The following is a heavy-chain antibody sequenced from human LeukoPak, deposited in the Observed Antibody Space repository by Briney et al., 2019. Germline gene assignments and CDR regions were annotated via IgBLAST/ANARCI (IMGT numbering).Heavy chain of an antibody. J-gene: IGHJ4*02. CDR2: ISGNGDIT. V-gene: IGHV3-23*01. CDR3: AKDLRGTLSSRGPFEY. D-gene: IGHD1-1*01. Sequence: GGSLRLSCAASGFTFSSYAMSWVRQAPEKGLEWVSAISGNGDITYYADTVKGRFSGSRDNSKNPLYLQLNSLRAEDTAVYYCAKDLRGTLSSRGPFEYWGQGTLVTVSS. CDR1: GFTFSSYA.